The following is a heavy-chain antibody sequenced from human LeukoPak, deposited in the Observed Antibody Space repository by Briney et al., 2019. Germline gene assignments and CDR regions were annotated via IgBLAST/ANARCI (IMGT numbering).Heavy chain of an antibody. CDR2: ISAYNGNT. CDR3: ARTRSGGPYYYYYMDV. J-gene: IGHJ6*03. Sequence: ASVKVSSKASGYTFTSYGITWVRQAPGQGLEWMGWISAYNGNTNYAQKLQGRVTMTTDTSTSTAYMELRSLRSDDTAVYYCARTRSGGPYYYYYMDVWGKGTTVTVSS. V-gene: IGHV1-18*01. D-gene: IGHD2-15*01. CDR1: GYTFTSYG.